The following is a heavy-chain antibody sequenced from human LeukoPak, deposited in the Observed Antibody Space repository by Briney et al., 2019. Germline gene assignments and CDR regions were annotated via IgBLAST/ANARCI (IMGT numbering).Heavy chain of an antibody. D-gene: IGHD3-10*01. CDR2: IYYSGST. Sequence: SQTLSLTCTVSGGSISSGDYYWSWIRQPPGKGLEWIGYIYYSGSTYYNPSLKSRVTISVDTSKNQFSLKLSSVTAADTAVYYCARDRVGWDYGMDVWGQGTTVTVSS. J-gene: IGHJ6*02. V-gene: IGHV4-30-4*01. CDR3: ARDRVGWDYGMDV. CDR1: GGSISSGDYY.